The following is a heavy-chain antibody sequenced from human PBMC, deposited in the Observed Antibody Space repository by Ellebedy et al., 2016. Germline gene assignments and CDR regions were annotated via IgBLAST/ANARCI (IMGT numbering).Heavy chain of an antibody. Sequence: SETLSLTCTVSGGSISSYYWSWIRQPPGKGLEWIGYIYYSGSTTYSPSLKSRVTISVATSKNQFSLRLSSVTAADTAVYYCARVLPAAMLGAFDIWGQGTMVTVSS. CDR3: ARVLPAAMLGAFDI. CDR2: IYYSGST. J-gene: IGHJ3*02. D-gene: IGHD2-2*01. CDR1: GGSISSYY. V-gene: IGHV4-59*08.